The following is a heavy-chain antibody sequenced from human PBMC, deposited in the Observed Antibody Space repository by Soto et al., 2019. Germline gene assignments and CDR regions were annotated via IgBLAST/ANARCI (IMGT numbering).Heavy chain of an antibody. CDR3: ARGDYGGNPGYFQH. V-gene: IGHV4-59*01. CDR1: GGSISSYY. J-gene: IGHJ1*01. Sequence: QVQLQESGPGLVKPSETLSLTCTVSGGSISSYYWSWIRQPPGKGLEWIGYIYYSGSTNYNPSLKSRVTISVDTSKNQFSLKLSSVTAADTAEYYCARGDYGGNPGYFQHWGQGTLVTVSS. D-gene: IGHD4-17*01. CDR2: IYYSGST.